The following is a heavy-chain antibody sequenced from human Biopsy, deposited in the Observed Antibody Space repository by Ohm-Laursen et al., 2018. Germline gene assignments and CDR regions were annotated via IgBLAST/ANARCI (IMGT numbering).Heavy chain of an antibody. CDR3: ARDTRWSPYSMDV. CDR2: ISGGGTI. V-gene: IGHV3-11*01. Sequence: SLRLSCAASGFSFSDYHVRGIRQAPGRGLGWVSYISGGGTIYYGDSMKGRVTISRDNAKNSLYLQMHSLRAEDTAVYYCARDTRWSPYSMDVWGQGTTVTVSS. CDR1: GFSFSDYH. D-gene: IGHD4-23*01. J-gene: IGHJ6*02.